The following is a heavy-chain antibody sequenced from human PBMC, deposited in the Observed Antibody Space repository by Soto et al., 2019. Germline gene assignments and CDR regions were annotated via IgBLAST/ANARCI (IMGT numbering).Heavy chain of an antibody. Sequence: GGSLRLSCAASGFTLSSYAMSWVRQAPGKGLEWVSAISGSGGSTYYADSVKGRFTISRDNSKNTLYLQMNSLRAEDTAVYYCAEWLSPYYYYYGMDVWGQGPTVTGSS. D-gene: IGHD3-3*01. CDR1: GFTLSSYA. CDR3: AEWLSPYYYYYGMDV. CDR2: ISGSGGST. J-gene: IGHJ6*01. V-gene: IGHV3-23*01.